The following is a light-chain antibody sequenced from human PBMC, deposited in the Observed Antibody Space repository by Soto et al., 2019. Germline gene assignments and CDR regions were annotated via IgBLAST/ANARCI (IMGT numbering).Light chain of an antibody. CDR3: QHTYSSPRT. CDR2: AAT. Sequence: DIQMTQSPSSLSASVGDRVTITCRASQSVSKYLHWYQQKPGKAPDLLIHAATTLQSGVPSRFSGSGSGTEFTLTISSLQPEDFATYYCQHTYSSPRTFGQGTKVDIK. J-gene: IGKJ1*01. V-gene: IGKV1-39*01. CDR1: QSVSKY.